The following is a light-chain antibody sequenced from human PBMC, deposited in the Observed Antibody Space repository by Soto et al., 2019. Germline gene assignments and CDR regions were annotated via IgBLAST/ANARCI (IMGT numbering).Light chain of an antibody. J-gene: IGLJ1*01. V-gene: IGLV2-14*01. CDR1: SSDVGAYRY. Sequence: QSALTQPASVSGSPGQSITISCTGTSSDVGAYRYVSWYQQHPGKAPKLIIYDVSDRPSGISNRFSGSKSDNTASLTISGLQAEDEAEYYCSSYTSSTTYVFGTRTKVTVL. CDR3: SSYTSSTTYV. CDR2: DVS.